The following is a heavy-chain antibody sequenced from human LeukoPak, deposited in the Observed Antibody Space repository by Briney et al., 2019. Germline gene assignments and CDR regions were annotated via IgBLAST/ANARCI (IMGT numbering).Heavy chain of an antibody. CDR2: ISSSSSYI. J-gene: IGHJ2*01. CDR1: GFTFSSYS. V-gene: IGHV3-21*01. D-gene: IGHD3-3*01. Sequence: GGSLRLSCAASGFTFSSYSMNWVRQAPGKGLEWVSSISSSSSYIYYADSVKGRFTISRDSAKNSLYLQMNSLRAEDTAVYYCARNYDFWSGYFDWYFDLWGRGTLVTVSS. CDR3: ARNYDFWSGYFDWYFDL.